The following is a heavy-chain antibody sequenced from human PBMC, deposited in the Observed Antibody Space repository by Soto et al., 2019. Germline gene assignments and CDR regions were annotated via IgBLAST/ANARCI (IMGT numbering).Heavy chain of an antibody. CDR2: IITIFGTA. V-gene: IGHV1-69*13. CDR3: ALALVADRFALSWYYYDGMDV. D-gene: IGHD6-6*01. CDR1: GGTFSSYA. Sequence: SVKVSCKASGGTFSSYAISWVRQAPGQGLEWMGGIITIFGTANYEQKFQGRVTTTADESTSTAYMELSSLRSEDTAVDYCALALVADRFALSWYYYDGMDVWGQGTTFTVSS. J-gene: IGHJ6*02.